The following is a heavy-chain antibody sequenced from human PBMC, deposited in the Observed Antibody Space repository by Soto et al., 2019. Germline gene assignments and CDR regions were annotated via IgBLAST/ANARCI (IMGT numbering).Heavy chain of an antibody. D-gene: IGHD3-10*01. V-gene: IGHV1-24*01. CDR2: FDPEDGET. Sequence: ASVKVSCKVSGYTLTELSIHWVRQAPGEGLEWMGGFDPEDGETIYAQNFQGRVTMTEDTSTDTAYMELSSLRSDDTAVYYCANRDYYDSGTPGGMDLWGQGTTVTVSS. J-gene: IGHJ6*02. CDR1: GYTLTELS. CDR3: ANRDYYDSGTPGGMDL.